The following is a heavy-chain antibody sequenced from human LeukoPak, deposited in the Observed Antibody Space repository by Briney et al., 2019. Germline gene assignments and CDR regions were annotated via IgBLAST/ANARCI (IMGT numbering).Heavy chain of an antibody. CDR3: ATAIPYG. Sequence: ASVKVSCKASGYTFTGYYMHWVRQAPGKGLEWMGRFDPENGETIYAEKFRGRVTMTADTSIDTAYLELNNLRFEDTAVYYCATAIPYGWGQGTLVTVSS. CDR1: GYTFTGYY. D-gene: IGHD2-2*01. CDR2: FDPENGET. J-gene: IGHJ4*02. V-gene: IGHV1-69-2*01.